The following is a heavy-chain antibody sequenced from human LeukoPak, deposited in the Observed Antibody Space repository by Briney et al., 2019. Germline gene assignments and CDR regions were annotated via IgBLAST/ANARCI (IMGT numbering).Heavy chain of an antibody. CDR3: ARNELISSNYYYYGMDV. Sequence: SETLSLTCTVSGGSISSSSYYWGWIRQPPGKGLEWIGSIYYSGSTYYNPSLKSRVTISVDTSKNQFSLKLSSVTAADTAVYYCARNELISSNYYYYGMDVWGQGTTVTVSS. V-gene: IGHV4-39*01. CDR2: IYYSGST. CDR1: GGSISSSSYY. J-gene: IGHJ6*02.